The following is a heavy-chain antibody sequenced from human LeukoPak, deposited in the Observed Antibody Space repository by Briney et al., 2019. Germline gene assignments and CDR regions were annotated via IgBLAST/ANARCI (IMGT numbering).Heavy chain of an antibody. J-gene: IGHJ6*03. CDR3: ARVAGATNYYYYYMDV. V-gene: IGHV1-3*03. CDR2: INAGNGNT. Sequence: ASVKVSCKASGYTFTSYAMHWVRQAPGQRLEWMGWINAGNGNTKYSQEFQGRVTITRDTSASTAYMELSSLRSEDTAVYYCARVAGATNYYYYYMDVWGKGTTVTVSS. D-gene: IGHD1-26*01. CDR1: GYTFTSYA.